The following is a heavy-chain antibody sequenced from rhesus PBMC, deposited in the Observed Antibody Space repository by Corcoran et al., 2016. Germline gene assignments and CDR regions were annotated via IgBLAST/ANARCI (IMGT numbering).Heavy chain of an antibody. V-gene: IGHV4-65*01. CDR3: AGFDYGNLYRYYGLDS. D-gene: IGHD4-35*01. Sequence: QVQLQESGPGLVKPSETLSFTCAVSGGSVSSSNWWSWIRQLPGKGLEGSGYIIGSCVRTYLTPSLQSRVTISTDTPKNQFSLKLISVTAAHTAVYCCAGFDYGNLYRYYGLDSWGQGVVLTVSS. CDR2: IIGSCVRT. CDR1: GGSVSSSNW. J-gene: IGHJ6*01.